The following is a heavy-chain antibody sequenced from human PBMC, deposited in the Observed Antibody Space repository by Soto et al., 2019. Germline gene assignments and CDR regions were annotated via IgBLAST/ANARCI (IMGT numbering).Heavy chain of an antibody. CDR3: ARGNRNYDILTGYFGYYFDY. CDR2: IYYSGST. V-gene: IGHV4-31*03. CDR1: GGSISSGGYY. J-gene: IGHJ4*01. Sequence: PSETLSLTCTVSGGSISSGGYYWSWIRQHPGKGLEWIGYIYYSGSTYYNPSLKSRVTISVDTSKNQFSLKLSSVTAADTAVYYFARGNRNYDILTGYFGYYFDYWGQEPWSPSPQ. D-gene: IGHD3-9*01.